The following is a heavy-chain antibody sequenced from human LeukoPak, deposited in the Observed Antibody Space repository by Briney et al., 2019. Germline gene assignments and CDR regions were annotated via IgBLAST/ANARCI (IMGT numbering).Heavy chain of an antibody. CDR2: ISAYNGNT. J-gene: IGHJ6*02. D-gene: IGHD3-9*01. V-gene: IGHV1-18*01. Sequence: ASVKVSCKASGYTFTSYGISWVRQAPGQGLEWMGWISAYNGNTNYAQKLQGRVTMTTDTSTSTAYMELRSLRSDDTAVYYCARVGGSTYYDILTGSYYYYGMDVWGQGTTVTVSS. CDR3: ARVGGSTYYDILTGSYYYYGMDV. CDR1: GYTFTSYG.